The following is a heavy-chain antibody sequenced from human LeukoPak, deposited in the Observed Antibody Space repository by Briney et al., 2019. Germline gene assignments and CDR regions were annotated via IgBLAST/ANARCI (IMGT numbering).Heavy chain of an antibody. CDR3: ARKGDNWNYDWFDP. J-gene: IGHJ5*02. V-gene: IGHV4-61*02. D-gene: IGHD1-7*01. Sequence: SQTLSLTCTVSGGPIGRGNYYWSWIRQPAGKGLEWIGRIYTRGGTTYNPSLKSRVTISVDMSKNQFSLNLSSVSAADTAVYYCARKGDNWNYDWFDPWGQGTLVTVSS. CDR1: GGPIGRGNYY. CDR2: IYTRGGT.